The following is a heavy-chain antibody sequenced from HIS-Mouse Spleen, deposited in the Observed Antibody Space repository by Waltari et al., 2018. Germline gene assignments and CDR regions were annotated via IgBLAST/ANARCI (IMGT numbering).Heavy chain of an antibody. CDR3: ASLYYDILTGYYRDY. J-gene: IGHJ4*02. Sequence: EVQLVESGGGLVKPGGSLRLSCAASGFTFSSYSMNWVRQAPGKGLEWVSSMSSSSSYISYPDSVKGRFTISRDNAKNSLYLQMNSLRAEDTAVYYCASLYYDILTGYYRDYWGQGTLVTVSS. D-gene: IGHD3-9*01. CDR1: GFTFSSYS. V-gene: IGHV3-21*01. CDR2: MSSSSSYI.